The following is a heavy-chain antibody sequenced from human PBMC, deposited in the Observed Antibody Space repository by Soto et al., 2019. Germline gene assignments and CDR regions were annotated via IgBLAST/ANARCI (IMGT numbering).Heavy chain of an antibody. J-gene: IGHJ4*02. CDR1: GFTFSSYS. CDR2: ISYDGSNK. D-gene: IGHD1-26*01. Sequence: QVQFVESGGGVVQPGRSLRLSCAASGFTFSSYSIQWVRQAPGKGLEWVALISYDGSNKYYADSVKGRFTISRDNSKNTLYRQMNTVRAEDTAVYYWAKDFGSRVQRGGRGYAFDHWGPGTLVTVSS. CDR3: AKDFGSRVQRGGRGYAFDH. V-gene: IGHV3-30*18.